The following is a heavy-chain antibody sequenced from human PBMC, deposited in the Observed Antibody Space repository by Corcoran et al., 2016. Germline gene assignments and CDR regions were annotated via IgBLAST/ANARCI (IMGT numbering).Heavy chain of an antibody. V-gene: IGHV1-69*01. J-gene: IGHJ6*02. CDR2: IIPIFGTA. D-gene: IGHD3-16*01. CDR1: GGTFSSYA. Sequence: QVQLVQSGAEVKKPGSSVKVSCKASGGTFSSYAISWVRQAPGPGLEWMGGIIPIFGTANYAQKFQGRVTITADESTSTAYMELSSLRSEDTAGNYCASRPGGPEGHYYGMDVWGQGTTVTVSS. CDR3: ASRPGGPEGHYYGMDV.